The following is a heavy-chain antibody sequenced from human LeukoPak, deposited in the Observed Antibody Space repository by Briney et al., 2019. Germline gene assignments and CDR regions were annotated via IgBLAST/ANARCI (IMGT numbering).Heavy chain of an antibody. CDR2: INHSGST. J-gene: IGHJ5*02. D-gene: IGHD2-15*01. CDR3: ARGPDGESDMFDP. CDR1: GVSFSGYY. Sequence: SETLSLTCAVYGVSFSGYYWSWIRQPPGKGLEWIGEINHSGSTNYNPSLKSRVTISVDTSKNQFSLKLSSVTAADTAVYYCARGPDGESDMFDPWGQGTLVTVSS. V-gene: IGHV4-34*01.